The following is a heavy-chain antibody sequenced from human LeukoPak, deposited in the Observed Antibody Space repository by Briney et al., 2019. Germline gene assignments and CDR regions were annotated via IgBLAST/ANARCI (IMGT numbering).Heavy chain of an antibody. Sequence: ASVKVSCKASGYTLTGYYMHWVRQAPGQGLEWMGWINPNSGGTNYAQKFQGRVTMTRDASISTAYMELSRLRSDDTAVYYCARADYDSSGYYPYYFDYWGQGTLVTVSS. V-gene: IGHV1-2*02. CDR1: GYTLTGYY. D-gene: IGHD3-22*01. CDR2: INPNSGGT. J-gene: IGHJ4*02. CDR3: ARADYDSSGYYPYYFDY.